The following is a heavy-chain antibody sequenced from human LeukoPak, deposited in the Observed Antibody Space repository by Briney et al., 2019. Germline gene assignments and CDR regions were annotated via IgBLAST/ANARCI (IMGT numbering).Heavy chain of an antibody. Sequence: SETLSLTCTVSGGSISASNYYWGWIRQPPGKGLEWIGNIFYSGSTYYSPSLRSRVTISLDTSRNQFSLKLSSVTAADTAVYYCARVPGVSSGWNYFDYWGQGTLVTVSS. CDR1: GGSISASNYY. J-gene: IGHJ4*02. D-gene: IGHD6-19*01. V-gene: IGHV4-39*07. CDR2: IFYSGST. CDR3: ARVPGVSSGWNYFDY.